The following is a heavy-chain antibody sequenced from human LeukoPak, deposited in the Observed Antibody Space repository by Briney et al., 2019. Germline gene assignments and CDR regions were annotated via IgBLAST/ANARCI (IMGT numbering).Heavy chain of an antibody. J-gene: IGHJ5*02. D-gene: IGHD3-22*01. CDR1: GGSINSGDYF. CDR2: MYYSGTT. V-gene: IGHV4-30-4*01. Sequence: PSQTLSLTCTVSGGSINSGDYFWSWIRQPPGKGLEWIAYMYYSGTTYYHPSLKSRVTMSADTSKNQLSLKLSSVTAADTAVYYCARPYYYDSRIDPWGQGILVTVSS. CDR3: ARPYYYDSRIDP.